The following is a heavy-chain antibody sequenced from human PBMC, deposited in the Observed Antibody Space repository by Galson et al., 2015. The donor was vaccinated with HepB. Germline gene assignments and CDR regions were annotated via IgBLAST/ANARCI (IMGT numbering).Heavy chain of an antibody. D-gene: IGHD3-22*01. CDR3: ARGPRYYYDSSGPGYFDY. J-gene: IGHJ4*02. V-gene: IGHV3-53*04. CDR2: IYSGTST. CDR1: GFTVSSNY. Sequence: SLRLSCAASGFTVSSNYMSWVRQAPGKGLEWVSIIYSGTSTYYAASVRSRFTISRHNFKNTLYLQMNSLRAEDTAVYYCARGPRYYYDSSGPGYFDYWGQGTLVTVSS.